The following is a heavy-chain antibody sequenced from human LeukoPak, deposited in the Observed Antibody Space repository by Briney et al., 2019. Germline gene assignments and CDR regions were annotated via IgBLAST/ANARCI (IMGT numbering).Heavy chain of an antibody. CDR3: ASSWYSSSWYSDY. J-gene: IGHJ4*02. Sequence: NPGGSLRLSCVASAFTFRTYSMHWVRQPPGKGLEWIGEINHSGSTNYNPSLKSRVTISVDTSKNQFSLKLSSVTAADTAVYYCASSWYSSSWYSDYWGQGTLVTVSS. V-gene: IGHV4-34*01. CDR1: AFTFRTYS. D-gene: IGHD6-13*01. CDR2: INHSGST.